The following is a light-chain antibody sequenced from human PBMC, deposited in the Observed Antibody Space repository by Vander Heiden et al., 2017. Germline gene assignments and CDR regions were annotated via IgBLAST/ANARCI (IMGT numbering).Light chain of an antibody. CDR1: SSDVGGYNY. J-gene: IGLJ1*01. CDR2: DVS. Sequence: QSALTQPRSVSGSPGQSVTMSCTGTSSDVGGYNYVSWYQQHPGKAPKLMIYDVSERPSGVPDRFSGSKFGNTASLTISGLQAEDEADYFCCSYAGSYTYVFRTGTKVTVL. CDR3: CSYAGSYTYV. V-gene: IGLV2-11*01.